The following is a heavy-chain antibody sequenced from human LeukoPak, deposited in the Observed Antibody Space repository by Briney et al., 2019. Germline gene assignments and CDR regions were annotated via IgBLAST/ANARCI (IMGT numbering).Heavy chain of an antibody. V-gene: IGHV1-69*13. CDR2: IIPIFGTA. J-gene: IGHJ4*02. Sequence: ASVKVSCKASGGTFSSYAISWVRQAPGQGLEWMGGIIPIFGTANYAQKFQGRVTITADESTSTAYMELSSLRSEDTAVYYCARFDRYCSGGSCSYYFDYWGQGTLVTVSS. CDR1: GGTFSSYA. D-gene: IGHD2-15*01. CDR3: ARFDRYCSGGSCSYYFDY.